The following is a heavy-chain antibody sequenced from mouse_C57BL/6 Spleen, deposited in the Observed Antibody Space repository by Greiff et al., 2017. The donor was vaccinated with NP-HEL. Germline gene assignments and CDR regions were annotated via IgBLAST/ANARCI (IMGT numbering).Heavy chain of an antibody. V-gene: IGHV1-82*01. J-gene: IGHJ4*01. Sequence: VKLMESGPELVKPGASVKISCKASGYAFSSSWMNWVKQRPGKGLEWIGRIYPGDGDTNYNGKFKGKATLTADKSSSTAYMQLSSLTSEDSAVYFCARKSGSSYAMDYWGQGTSVTVSS. CDR3: ARKSGSSYAMDY. D-gene: IGHD1-3*01. CDR1: GYAFSSSW. CDR2: IYPGDGDT.